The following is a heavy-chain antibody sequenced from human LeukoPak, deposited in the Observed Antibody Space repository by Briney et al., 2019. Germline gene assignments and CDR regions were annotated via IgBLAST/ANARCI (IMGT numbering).Heavy chain of an antibody. CDR2: IIPIDGTA. Sequence: ASVKVSCKASRDTFTRCAFSWVRQAPAQALEWMGGIIPIDGTANFVQKFQGRVTITADESTSTAYMEVSSPRSEDTAIYYCARDPGAPVRAFDSWGQGTMVTVSS. CDR1: RDTFTRCA. J-gene: IGHJ3*02. CDR3: ARDPGAPVRAFDS. V-gene: IGHV1-69*13. D-gene: IGHD3-10*01.